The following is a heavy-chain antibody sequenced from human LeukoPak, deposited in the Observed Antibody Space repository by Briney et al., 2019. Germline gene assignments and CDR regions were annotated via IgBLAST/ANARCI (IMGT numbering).Heavy chain of an antibody. V-gene: IGHV3-66*01. CDR2: IYSGGST. CDR1: GFTVSSNY. CDR3: ARGTYGSGSYYLPDY. J-gene: IGHJ4*02. Sequence: GGSLRLSCAASGFTVSSNYMSWVRQAPGKGLEWVSVIYSGGSTYYADSVKGRFTISRDNSKNTLYLQTNSLRAEDTAVYYCARGTYGSGSYYLPDYWGQGTLVTVSS. D-gene: IGHD3-10*01.